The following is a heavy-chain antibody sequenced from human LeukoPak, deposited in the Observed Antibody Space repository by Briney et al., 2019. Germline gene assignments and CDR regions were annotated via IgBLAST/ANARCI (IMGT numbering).Heavy chain of an antibody. CDR3: ARAVQQWLVRDNWFDP. CDR1: GFTFSSYA. CDR2: ISSNGGST. J-gene: IGHJ5*02. Sequence: GGSLRLSCAASGFTFSSYAMHWVRQAPGKGLEYVSAISSNGGSTYYANSVKGRFTISRDNSKNTLYLQMGSLRAEDMAVYYCARAVQQWLVRDNWFDPWGQGTLVTVSS. D-gene: IGHD6-19*01. V-gene: IGHV3-64*01.